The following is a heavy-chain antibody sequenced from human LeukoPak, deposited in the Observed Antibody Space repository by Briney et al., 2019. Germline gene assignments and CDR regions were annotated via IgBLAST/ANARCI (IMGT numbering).Heavy chain of an antibody. V-gene: IGHV3-30*18. J-gene: IGHJ6*04. Sequence: GSLRPSCAASGFPFSSYGMHWVRRAPGKGLEGVAVISYDGSNKYYADSVKGRFTISRDNSKNTLYLQMNSLRAEDTAVYYCAKDPTYSGYGGLDVWGKGTTVTVSS. D-gene: IGHD5-12*01. CDR1: GFPFSSYG. CDR2: ISYDGSNK. CDR3: AKDPTYSGYGGLDV.